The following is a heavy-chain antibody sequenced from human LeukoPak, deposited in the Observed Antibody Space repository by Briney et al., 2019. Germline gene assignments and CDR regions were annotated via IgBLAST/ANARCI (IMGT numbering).Heavy chain of an antibody. CDR1: GFTFSSYA. Sequence: GGSLRLSCAASGFTFSSYAMSWVRQAPGKGLEWVSAISGSGGSTYYADSVKGRFTISRDNSKNTLYLQMNSLRAEDTAVYYCAKVASRYFDWLAYFDYWGQGTLVTVSS. CDR2: ISGSGGST. CDR3: AKVASRYFDWLAYFDY. V-gene: IGHV3-23*01. J-gene: IGHJ4*02. D-gene: IGHD3-9*01.